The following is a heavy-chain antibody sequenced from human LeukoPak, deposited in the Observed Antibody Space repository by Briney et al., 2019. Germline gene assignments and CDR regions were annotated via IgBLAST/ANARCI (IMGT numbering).Heavy chain of an antibody. Sequence: GGSLRLSCAASGFTFSSYSMNWVRQAPGKGLEGVSSISSSSSYIYYADSVKGRFTISRDNAKNSLYLQMNSLRAEETAVYYCARMDYGDSEYYFDYWGQGTLVTVSS. V-gene: IGHV3-21*01. CDR1: GFTFSSYS. CDR2: ISSSSSYI. J-gene: IGHJ4*02. CDR3: ARMDYGDSEYYFDY. D-gene: IGHD4-17*01.